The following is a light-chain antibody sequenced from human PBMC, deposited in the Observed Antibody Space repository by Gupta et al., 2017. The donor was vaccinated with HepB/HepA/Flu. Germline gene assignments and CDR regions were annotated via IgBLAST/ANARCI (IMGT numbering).Light chain of an antibody. CDR2: DVS. J-gene: IGLJ1*01. V-gene: IGLV2-14*03. CDR1: SSDVGGYDY. Sequence: SALTQPASVSGSPGQSHPTSCSGTSSDVGGYDYVSWYQEHPGKAPKLMIYDVSYRPSGISNRFSGSKSGRTASLTISGLQAEDEATYYCSSSRSTSPPDVFGTGTEVTVL. CDR3: SSSRSTSPPDV.